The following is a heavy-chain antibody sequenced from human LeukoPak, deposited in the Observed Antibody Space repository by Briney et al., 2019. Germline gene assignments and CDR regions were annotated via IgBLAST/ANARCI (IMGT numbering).Heavy chain of an antibody. J-gene: IGHJ4*02. CDR3: ARDDYGDYYFDY. Sequence: GGSLRLSCAASGFTFSSYWMCWVRQAPGKGLEWVANIKQDGSEKYYVDSVKGRFTISRDNAKNSMYLQMNSLRAEDTAVYYCARDDYGDYYFDYWGQGTLVTVSS. V-gene: IGHV3-7*05. CDR1: GFTFSSYW. D-gene: IGHD4-17*01. CDR2: IKQDGSEK.